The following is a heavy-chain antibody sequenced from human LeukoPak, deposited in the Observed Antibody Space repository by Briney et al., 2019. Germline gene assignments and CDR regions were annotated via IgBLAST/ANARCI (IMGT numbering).Heavy chain of an antibody. Sequence: GGSLRLSCAASGFTFDDYTMHWVRQAPGKGLEWASLISWDGGSTYYADSVKGRFTISRDNSKNSLYLQMNSLRTEDTALYYCAMGGYYDSSGYRLRGQGTLVTVSS. CDR2: ISWDGGST. CDR3: AMGGYYDSSGYRL. D-gene: IGHD3-22*01. J-gene: IGHJ4*02. CDR1: GFTFDDYT. V-gene: IGHV3-43*01.